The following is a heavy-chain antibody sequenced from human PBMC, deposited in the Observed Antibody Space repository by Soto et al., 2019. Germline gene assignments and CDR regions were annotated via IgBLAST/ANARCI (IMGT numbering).Heavy chain of an antibody. V-gene: IGHV3-48*01. J-gene: IGHJ4*02. CDR2: ISGRSSAI. Sequence: EVQLVESGGGLVQPGGSLRLSCAASGLTFSNYSLTWVRQAPGKGLEWVSYISGRSSAIYYADSAKGRFTISRDNAKNTLCLEMNSLRPEGTAVYYCSRGTYDPLISGLHGVYWGPGTVVTVSS. CDR1: GLTFSNYS. D-gene: IGHD2-15*01. CDR3: SRGTYDPLISGLHGVY.